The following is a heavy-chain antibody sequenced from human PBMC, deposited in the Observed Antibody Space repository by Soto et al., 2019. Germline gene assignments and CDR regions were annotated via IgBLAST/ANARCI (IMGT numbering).Heavy chain of an antibody. CDR3: ARLELGGRWLQFSS. Sequence: QLQLQESGPGLVKPSETLSLTCTVSGGSISSSSYYWGWIRQPPGKGLEWIGSIFYSGSTYYNPSPKSRVTLSVDTSKNQFSLKLSSVTAANTAVYYCARLELGGRWLQFSSWGKGTLVTVSS. CDR2: IFYSGST. D-gene: IGHD5-12*01. CDR1: GGSISSSSYY. V-gene: IGHV4-39*01. J-gene: IGHJ5*02.